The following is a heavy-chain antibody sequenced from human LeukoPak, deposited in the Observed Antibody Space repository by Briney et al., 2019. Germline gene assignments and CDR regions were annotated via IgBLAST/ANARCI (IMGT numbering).Heavy chain of an antibody. CDR1: GFTFGDYA. D-gene: IGHD6-13*01. V-gene: IGHV3-23*01. Sequence: PGGSLRLSCTASGFTFGDYAMSWVRQAPGKGLEWVSAISGSGGSTYYADSVKGRFTISRDNSKNTLYLQMNSLRAEDTAVYYCAKAKIAAAVRQYFQHWGQGTLVTVSS. J-gene: IGHJ1*01. CDR3: AKAKIAAAVRQYFQH. CDR2: ISGSGGST.